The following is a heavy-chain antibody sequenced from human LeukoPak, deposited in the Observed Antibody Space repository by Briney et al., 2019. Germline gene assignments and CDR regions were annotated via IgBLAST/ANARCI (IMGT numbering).Heavy chain of an antibody. V-gene: IGHV4-61*02. D-gene: IGHD1-26*01. CDR2: IYTSGST. J-gene: IGHJ4*02. CDR1: GGSISSGSYY. CDR3: ARARSGSYFDY. Sequence: TLSLTCTVSGGSISSGSYYWSWIRQPAGKGLEWIGRIYTSGSTNYNPSLKSRVTISVDTSKNQFSLKLSSVTAADTAVYYCARARSGSYFDYWGQGTLVTVSS.